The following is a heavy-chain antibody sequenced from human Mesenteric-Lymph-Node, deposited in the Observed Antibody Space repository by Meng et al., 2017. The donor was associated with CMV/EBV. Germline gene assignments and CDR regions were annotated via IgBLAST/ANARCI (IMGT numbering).Heavy chain of an antibody. V-gene: IGHV3-15*01. Sequence: SGFIFSNAWVSWVRQAPGKGLEWVGRIKSKADGGTTDYAAPVKGRFTISRDDSKNTLYLQMNSLRAEDTAVYYCAKDVANWVGYFEYWGQGALVTVSS. CDR3: AKDVANWVGYFEY. CDR2: IKSKADGGTT. J-gene: IGHJ4*02. D-gene: IGHD2-15*01. CDR1: GFIFSNAW.